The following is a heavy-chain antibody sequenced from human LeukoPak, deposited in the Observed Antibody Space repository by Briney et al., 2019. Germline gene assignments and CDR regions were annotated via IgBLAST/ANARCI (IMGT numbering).Heavy chain of an antibody. V-gene: IGHV1-2*02. Sequence: ASVKVSCKTYGYTFTDYYMHWVRQAPGQGLEWMAWINPNSGTTNYAQKFQGRVTITADKSTSTAYMELSSLRSEDTAVYYCARPHGYSSSWYEDYFDYWGQGTLVTVSS. D-gene: IGHD6-13*01. CDR2: INPNSGTT. CDR1: GYTFTDYY. CDR3: ARPHGYSSSWYEDYFDY. J-gene: IGHJ4*02.